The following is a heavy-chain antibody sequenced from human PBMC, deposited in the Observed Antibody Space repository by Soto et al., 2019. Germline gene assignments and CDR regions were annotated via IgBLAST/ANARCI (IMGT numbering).Heavy chain of an antibody. D-gene: IGHD5-12*01. CDR1: GGTFSSYA. CDR2: IIPIFGTA. Sequence: SVKVSCKASGGTFSSYAISWVRQAPGQGLEWMGGIIPIFGTANYAQKFQGRVTITADESTSTAYMELSSLRSEDTAVYYCAITWIEMATITSYWFDPWGQGTLVTVSS. V-gene: IGHV1-69*13. J-gene: IGHJ5*02. CDR3: AITWIEMATITSYWFDP.